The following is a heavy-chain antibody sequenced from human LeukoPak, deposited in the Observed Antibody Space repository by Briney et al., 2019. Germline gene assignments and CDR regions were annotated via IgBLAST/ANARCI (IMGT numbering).Heavy chain of an antibody. CDR3: AKNSSSFDY. CDR2: ISSRSSYI. V-gene: IGHV3-21*01. Sequence: GGSLRLSCAASGFTFSSYSMNWVRQAPGKGLGWVSSISSRSSYIYYADSVKGRFTISRDNAKNSLYLQMNSLRAEDTAVYYCAKNSSSFDYWGQGTLVTVSS. D-gene: IGHD6-6*01. J-gene: IGHJ4*02. CDR1: GFTFSSYS.